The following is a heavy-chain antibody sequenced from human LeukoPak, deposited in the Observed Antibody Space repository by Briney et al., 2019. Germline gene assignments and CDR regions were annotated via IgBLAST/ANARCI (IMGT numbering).Heavy chain of an antibody. CDR2: ISSSSTTV. D-gene: IGHD3-3*01. J-gene: IGHJ4*02. V-gene: IGHV3-48*01. Sequence: GGSLRLSCAASGFPLSSYSINWVRQAPGQGLQWVSYISSSSTTVHYTDSVKGRFTISRDNDKNSLDLQMDSLRAEDTAVYYCARDSGVLEWGYWGQGTLVTVSS. CDR1: GFPLSSYS. CDR3: ARDSGVLEWGY.